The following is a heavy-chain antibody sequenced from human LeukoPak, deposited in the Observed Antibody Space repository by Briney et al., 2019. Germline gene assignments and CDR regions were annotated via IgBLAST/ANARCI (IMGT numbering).Heavy chain of an antibody. CDR2: INPNSGGT. V-gene: IGHV1-2*04. D-gene: IGHD6-19*01. CDR3: ARAVYSSGWFTNFYYFDY. J-gene: IGHJ4*02. CDR1: GGTFSSYA. Sequence: ASVKVSCKASGGTFSSYAISWVRQAPGQGLEWMGWINPNSGGTNYAQKFQGWVTMTRDTSISTAYMELSRLRSDDTAVYYCARAVYSSGWFTNFYYFDYWGQGTLVTVSS.